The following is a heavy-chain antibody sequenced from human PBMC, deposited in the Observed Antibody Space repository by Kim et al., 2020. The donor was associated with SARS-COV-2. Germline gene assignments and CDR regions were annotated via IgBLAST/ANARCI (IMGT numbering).Heavy chain of an antibody. CDR3: ARAGHVLLWFGELPY. V-gene: IGHV3-30*04. CDR1: GFTFSSYA. Sequence: GGSLRLSCAASGFTFSSYAMHWVRQAPGKGLEWVAVISYDGSNKYYADSVKGRFTISRDNSKNTLYLQMNSLRAEDTAVYYCARAGHVLLWFGELPYWGQGTLVTVSS. J-gene: IGHJ4*02. CDR2: ISYDGSNK. D-gene: IGHD3-10*01.